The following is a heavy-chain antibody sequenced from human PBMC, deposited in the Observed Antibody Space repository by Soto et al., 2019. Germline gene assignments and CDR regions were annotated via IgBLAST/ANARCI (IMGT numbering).Heavy chain of an antibody. V-gene: IGHV3-30-3*01. D-gene: IGHD3-3*01. Sequence: QVQLVESGGGVVQPGRSLRLSCAVSGFTFSSYAMHWVRQAPGKGLEGVAVISYDGSNKYYADSVKGRFTISRDNSQNTLYLQVNRLRAEDTAVYFFAGEIERLFGYCGQGTLVTVSS. CDR1: GFTFSSYA. CDR3: AGEIERLFGY. J-gene: IGHJ4*01. CDR2: ISYDGSNK.